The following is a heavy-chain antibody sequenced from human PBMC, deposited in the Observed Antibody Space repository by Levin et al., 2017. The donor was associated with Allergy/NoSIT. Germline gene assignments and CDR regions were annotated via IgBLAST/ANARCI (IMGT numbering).Heavy chain of an antibody. D-gene: IGHD3-10*01. CDR3: ARDNIGLPDAFDI. CDR2: ISWNSGSI. J-gene: IGHJ3*02. CDR1: GFTFDDYA. Sequence: GGSLRLSCAASGFTFDDYAMHWVRQAPGKGLEWVSGISWNSGSICYADSVKGRFTISRDNAKNSLYLQMNSLRTEDTALYYCARDNIGLPDAFDIWGEGTMVIASS. V-gene: IGHV3-9*01.